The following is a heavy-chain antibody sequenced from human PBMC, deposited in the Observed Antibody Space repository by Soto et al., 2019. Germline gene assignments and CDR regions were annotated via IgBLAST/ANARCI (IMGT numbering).Heavy chain of an antibody. J-gene: IGHJ5*02. CDR3: ARRGVTRNNWFAP. V-gene: IGHV4-39*01. CDR2: IYYSGST. Sequence: SETLSLTCTVSGGSISSSSYYWGWIRQPPGKGLERIGSIYYSGSTYYNPSLKSRVTISVDTSKNQFSLKLSSVTAADTAVYYCARRGVTRNNWFAPWGQGTLVTVSS. D-gene: IGHD4-17*01. CDR1: GGSISSSSYY.